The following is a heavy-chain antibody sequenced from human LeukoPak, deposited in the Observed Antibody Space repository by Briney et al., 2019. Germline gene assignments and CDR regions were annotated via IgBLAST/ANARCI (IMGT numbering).Heavy chain of an antibody. CDR3: ARVRSYYGSVTGKSYYFDY. Sequence: SETLSLTCTVSGGSISSYYWSWIWQPPGKGLEWIGYIYYSGSTNYNPSLKSRVTISVDTSKNQFSLKLSSVTAADTALYYCARVRSYYGSVTGKSYYFDYWGQGTLVTVSS. D-gene: IGHD3-10*01. CDR2: IYYSGST. V-gene: IGHV4-59*01. J-gene: IGHJ4*02. CDR1: GGSISSYY.